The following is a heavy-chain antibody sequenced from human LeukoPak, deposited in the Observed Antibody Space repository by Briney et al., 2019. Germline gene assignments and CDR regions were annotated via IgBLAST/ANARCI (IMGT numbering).Heavy chain of an antibody. CDR1: GGSISRSRDY. V-gene: IGHV4-39*07. D-gene: IGHD4-23*01. CDR2: IYYSGST. CDR3: ARVLRWAYFDY. Sequence: SETLSLTCTVSGGSISRSRDYWGWIRQPPGKGLEWIGSIYYSGSTYYNPSLKSRVTISVDTSKNQFSLKLSSVTAADTAVYYCARVLRWAYFDYWGQGTLVTVSS. J-gene: IGHJ4*02.